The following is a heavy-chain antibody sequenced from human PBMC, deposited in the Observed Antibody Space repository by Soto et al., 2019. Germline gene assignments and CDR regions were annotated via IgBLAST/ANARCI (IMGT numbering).Heavy chain of an antibody. V-gene: IGHV4-59*11. CDR2: VYYTGST. J-gene: IGHJ4*02. CDR1: GGSINNHY. CDR3: ARANWYSEY. D-gene: IGHD7-27*01. Sequence: QVHLQESGPGLVKPSETLSLTCSVSGGSINNHYWSWIRQPPGKGLEWIGYVYYTGSTNYNPSLTSRATMPVDTSQNHFSLNLNSLTAADTAIYYCARANWYSEYWGQGTLVTVSS.